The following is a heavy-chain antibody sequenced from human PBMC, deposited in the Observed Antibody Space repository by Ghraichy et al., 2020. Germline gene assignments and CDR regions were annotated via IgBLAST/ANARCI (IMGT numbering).Heavy chain of an antibody. D-gene: IGHD7-27*01. CDR2: ISYIGRT. CDR1: GGSLNTGGYY. CDR3: ARQSRLGITDY. J-gene: IGHJ4*02. V-gene: IGHV4-31*01. Sequence: SETLSLTCTVSGGSLNTGGYYWTWIRQHPGKGLEWIGYISYIGRTNYNPSLDSLVTISIDTSKKQFSLQLTSLTAADTAVYFCARQSRLGITDYWGQGALVTVSS.